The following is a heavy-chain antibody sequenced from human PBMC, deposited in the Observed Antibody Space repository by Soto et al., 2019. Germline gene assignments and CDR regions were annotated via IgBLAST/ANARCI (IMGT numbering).Heavy chain of an antibody. V-gene: IGHV2-5*02. J-gene: IGHJ4*02. CDR2: IYWDDDN. Sequence: QITLKESGPTLVKPTQTLTLTCTFSGFSLSTSGVGVGWIRQPPGKALEWLALIYWDDDNRYSPSLKSRLTITKDTSKKQVVLTMTNMDPVDTATYYWAYSLYTGSGVDYWGQGTLVTVSS. CDR1: GFSLSTSGVG. D-gene: IGHD3-10*02. CDR3: AYSLYTGSGVDY.